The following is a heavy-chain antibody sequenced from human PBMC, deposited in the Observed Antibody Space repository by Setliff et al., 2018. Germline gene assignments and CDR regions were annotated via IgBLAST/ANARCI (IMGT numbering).Heavy chain of an antibody. J-gene: IGHJ6*03. CDR3: ARKSRNIVVVPAAVIYYYYYYMDV. CDR1: GGSFSGYY. Sequence: PSETLSLTCAVYGGSFSGYYWSWIRQPPGKGLEWIGEINHSGSTNYNPSLTSRVTISVDTSKNQFSLKLSSVTAADTAVYYCARKSRNIVVVPAAVIYYYYYYMDVWGKGTTVTVSS. V-gene: IGHV4-34*01. CDR2: INHSGST. D-gene: IGHD2-2*01.